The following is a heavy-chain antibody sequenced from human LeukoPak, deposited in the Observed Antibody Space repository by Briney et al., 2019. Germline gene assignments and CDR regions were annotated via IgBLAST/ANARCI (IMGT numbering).Heavy chain of an antibody. V-gene: IGHV4-59*12. CDR1: GGSISSYY. CDR2: IYYSGST. Sequence: NPSETLSLTCTVSGGSISSYYWSWIRQPPGKGLEWIGYIYYSGSTNYNPSLKSRVTISVDTSKNESSLRLSSVTASDTAVYYCARKRSPYFDYWGQGTLVTVSS. CDR3: ARKRSPYFDY. J-gene: IGHJ4*02.